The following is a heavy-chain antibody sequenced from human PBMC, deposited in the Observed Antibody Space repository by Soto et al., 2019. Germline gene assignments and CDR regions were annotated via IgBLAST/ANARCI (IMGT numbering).Heavy chain of an antibody. V-gene: IGHV3-23*01. CDR1: GFTFSSYA. Sequence: GGSLRLSCAASGFTFSSYAMSWVRQAPGKGLEWVSAISGSGGSTYYADSVKGRFTISRDNSKNTLYLQMNSLRAEDTAVYYCAKGTEKVTTLYYYYYMDVWGKGTTVTVSS. CDR2: ISGSGGST. CDR3: AKGTEKVTTLYYYYYMDV. J-gene: IGHJ6*03. D-gene: IGHD4-17*01.